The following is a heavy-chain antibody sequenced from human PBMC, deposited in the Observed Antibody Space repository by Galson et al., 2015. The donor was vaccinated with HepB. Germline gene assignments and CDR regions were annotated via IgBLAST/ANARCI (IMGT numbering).Heavy chain of an antibody. D-gene: IGHD1-26*01. Sequence: SLRLSCAASGFTFSHYGMHWVRQAPGKGLEWVAAVIYNGGTKYNADSVKGRFTISRDNSRNTLYLQMNSLRAEDTALYYCARDGGVEELLLAIRFDYWGQGTLVTVSS. J-gene: IGHJ4*02. CDR1: GFTFSHYG. V-gene: IGHV3-33*01. CDR3: ARDGGVEELLLAIRFDY. CDR2: VIYNGGTK.